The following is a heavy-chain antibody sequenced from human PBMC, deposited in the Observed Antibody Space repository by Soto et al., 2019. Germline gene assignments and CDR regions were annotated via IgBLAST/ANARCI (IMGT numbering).Heavy chain of an antibody. CDR1: GGSISSYY. CDR3: ARDDGFGEPLDY. J-gene: IGHJ4*02. V-gene: IGHV4-59*01. D-gene: IGHD3-10*01. Sequence: TSETLSLTCTVSGGSISSYYWSWIRQPPGKGLEWIGYIYYSGSTNYNPSLKSRVTISVDTSKNQFSLKLSSVTAADTAVYYCARDDGFGEPLDYWGQGTLVTVSS. CDR2: IYYSGST.